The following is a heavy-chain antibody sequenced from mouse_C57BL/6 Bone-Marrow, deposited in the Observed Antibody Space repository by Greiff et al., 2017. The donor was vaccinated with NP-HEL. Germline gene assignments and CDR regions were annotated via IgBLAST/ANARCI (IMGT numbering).Heavy chain of an antibody. CDR1: GFSFNTYA. V-gene: IGHV10-1*01. D-gene: IGHD2-5*01. CDR3: VRLYYSNSYWYFDV. CDR2: IRSKSNNYAT. Sequence: EVQLVESGGGLVQPKGSLKLSCAASGFSFNTYAMNWVRQAPGKGLEWVARIRSKSNNYATYYADSVKDRFTISRDDSESMLYLQMNNLKTEDTAMYYCVRLYYSNSYWYFDVWGTGTTVTVSS. J-gene: IGHJ1*03.